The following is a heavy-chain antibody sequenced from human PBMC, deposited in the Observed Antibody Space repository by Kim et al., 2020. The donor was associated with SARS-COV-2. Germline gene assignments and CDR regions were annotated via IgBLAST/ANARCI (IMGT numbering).Heavy chain of an antibody. CDR3: ARARPIWAAAGNYFDY. V-gene: IGHV4-59*13. J-gene: IGHJ4*02. D-gene: IGHD6-13*01. CDR1: GGSISSYY. CDR2: IYYSGST. Sequence: SETLSLTCTVSGGSISSYYWSWIRQPPGKGLEWIGYIYYSGSTNYNPSLKRRVTISVDTSKNQFSLKLSSVTAADTAVYYCARARPIWAAAGNYFDYWGQGTLVNVSS.